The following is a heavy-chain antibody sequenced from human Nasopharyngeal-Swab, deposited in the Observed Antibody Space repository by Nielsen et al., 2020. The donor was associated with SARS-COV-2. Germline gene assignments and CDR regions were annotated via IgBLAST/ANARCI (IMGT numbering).Heavy chain of an antibody. CDR2: ISSSSSYI. J-gene: IGHJ4*02. Sequence: GGSLRLSCAASGFTFSSYSMNWVRQAPGKGLEWVSSISSSSSYIYYADSVKGRFTISRDNVKNSLYLQMNSLRAEDTAVYYCATWELPRGNFDYWGQGTLVTVSS. D-gene: IGHD1-26*01. CDR3: ATWELPRGNFDY. V-gene: IGHV3-21*01. CDR1: GFTFSSYS.